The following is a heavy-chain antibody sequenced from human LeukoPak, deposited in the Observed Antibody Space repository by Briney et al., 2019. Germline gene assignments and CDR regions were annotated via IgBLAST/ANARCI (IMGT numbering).Heavy chain of an antibody. J-gene: IGHJ4*02. V-gene: IGHV3-33*01. D-gene: IGHD3-22*01. Sequence: PGGSLRLSCAASGFTFSSYGMHWVRQAPGKGLEWVAVIWYDGSNKYYADSVKGRFTISRDNFKNTLYLQMNSLRAEDTAVYYCARGDSSGYYFDYWGQGTLVTVSS. CDR1: GFTFSSYG. CDR2: IWYDGSNK. CDR3: ARGDSSGYYFDY.